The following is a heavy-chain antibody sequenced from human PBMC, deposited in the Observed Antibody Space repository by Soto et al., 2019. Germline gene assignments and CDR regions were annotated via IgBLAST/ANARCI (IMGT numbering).Heavy chain of an antibody. CDR2: IYYSGST. CDR1: GGSISSYY. D-gene: IGHD3-3*01. V-gene: IGHV4-59*03. CDR3: VTHRSGRFLEWLPEGSLGY. J-gene: IGHJ4*02. Sequence: SETLSLTCTVSGGSISSYYWSWIRQPPGKGLEWIGYIYYSGSTNYNPSLKSRVTISVDTSTSTAYMELSSLRSEDTAVYYCVTHRSGRFLEWLPEGSLGYWGQGTLVTVSS.